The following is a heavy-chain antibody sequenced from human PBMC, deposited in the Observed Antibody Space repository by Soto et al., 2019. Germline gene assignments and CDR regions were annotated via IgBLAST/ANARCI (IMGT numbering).Heavy chain of an antibody. CDR1: GFSLTTRGVG. D-gene: IGHD3-16*01. Sequence: QITLKESGPTLVKPTQTLTLTCTFSGFSLTTRGVGVGWIRQPPGKALECLALIYWDDDKPYSPSLQSRLSITKDTSKNQVVLTITNVDPVDTATYYCAHIPNYYQYDGFDPWGQGTLVSVSS. CDR3: AHIPNYYQYDGFDP. CDR2: IYWDDDK. J-gene: IGHJ5*02. V-gene: IGHV2-5*02.